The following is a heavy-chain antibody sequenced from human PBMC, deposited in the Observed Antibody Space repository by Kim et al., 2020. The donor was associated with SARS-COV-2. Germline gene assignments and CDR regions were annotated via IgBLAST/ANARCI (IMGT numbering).Heavy chain of an antibody. V-gene: IGHV4-34*01. CDR2: INHSGST. D-gene: IGHD2-2*01. Sequence: SETLSHTCAVYGGSFSGYYWSWIRQPPGKGLEWIGEINHSGSTNYNPSLKSRVTISVDTSKNQFSLKLSSVTAADTAVYYCARGSTSYTVYGMDVWGQGTTVTVSS. CDR1: GGSFSGYY. J-gene: IGHJ6*02. CDR3: ARGSTSYTVYGMDV.